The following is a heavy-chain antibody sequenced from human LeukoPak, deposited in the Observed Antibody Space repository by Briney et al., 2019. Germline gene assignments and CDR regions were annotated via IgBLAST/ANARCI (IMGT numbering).Heavy chain of an antibody. CDR1: GSTFSSYA. Sequence: QAGGSLRLSCAASGSTFSSYAMSWVRQAPGKGLEWVSAISGSGGSTYYADSVKGRFTISRDNSKNTLYLQMNSLRAEDTAVYYCAKDLPVHSSSPVHYYFDYWGQGTLVTVSS. V-gene: IGHV3-23*01. D-gene: IGHD6-6*01. CDR2: ISGSGGST. J-gene: IGHJ4*02. CDR3: AKDLPVHSSSPVHYYFDY.